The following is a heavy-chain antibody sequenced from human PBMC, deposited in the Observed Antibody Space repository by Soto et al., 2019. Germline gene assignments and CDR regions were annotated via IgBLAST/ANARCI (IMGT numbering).Heavy chain of an antibody. CDR1: GGSISSSSYY. Sequence: SETLSLTCTVSGGSISSSSYYWGWIRQPPGKGLEWIGSIYYSGSTYYNPSLKSRVTISVDTSKNQFSLKLSSVTAADTAVYYCARQYAYCSSTSCYGYYFDYWGQGTLVT. D-gene: IGHD2-2*01. V-gene: IGHV4-39*01. CDR2: IYYSGST. J-gene: IGHJ4*02. CDR3: ARQYAYCSSTSCYGYYFDY.